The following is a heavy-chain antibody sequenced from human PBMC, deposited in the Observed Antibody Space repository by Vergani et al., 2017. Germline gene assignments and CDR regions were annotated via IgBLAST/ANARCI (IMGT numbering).Heavy chain of an antibody. J-gene: IGHJ6*03. Sequence: QVQLQQWGAGLLKPSETLSLTCAVYGGSFSGYYWSWIRQPPGKGLEWIGEINHSGSTNYNPSLKSRITISVDTSKNQFSLKLGSVTAAEAAVYSCARVVVRGVRYNYYYMDVWGKGTTVSVSS. CDR2: INHSGST. D-gene: IGHD3-10*01. CDR3: ARVVVRGVRYNYYYMDV. CDR1: GGSFSGYY. V-gene: IGHV4-34*01.